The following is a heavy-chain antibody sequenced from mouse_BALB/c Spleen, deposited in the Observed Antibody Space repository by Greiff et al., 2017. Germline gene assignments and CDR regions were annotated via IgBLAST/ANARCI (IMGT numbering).Heavy chain of an antibody. CDR2: ILPGSGST. CDR3: ARYGSSYAMDY. D-gene: IGHD1-1*01. Sequence: QVQLKESGAELMKPGASVKISCKATGYTFSSYWIEWVKQRPGHGLEWIGEILPGSGSTNYNEKFKGKATFTADTSSNTAYMQLSSLTSEDSAVYYCARYGSSYAMDYWGQGTSVTVSS. J-gene: IGHJ4*01. CDR1: GYTFSSYW. V-gene: IGHV1-9*01.